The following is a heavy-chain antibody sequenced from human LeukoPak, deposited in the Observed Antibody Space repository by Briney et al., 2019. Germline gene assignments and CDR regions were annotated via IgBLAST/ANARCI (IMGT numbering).Heavy chain of an antibody. V-gene: IGHV4-4*02. J-gene: IGHJ5*02. Sequence: SETLSLTCAVSGGSISSSNWWSWVRQPPGKGLEWIGEIYHSGSTNYNPSLKSRVTISVDTSKNQFSLRLSSVAAADTAVYYCARDTSLGTAGTGWFDPRGQGTLVTVSS. CDR1: GGSISSSNW. D-gene: IGHD6-13*01. CDR3: ARDTSLGTAGTGWFDP. CDR2: IYHSGST.